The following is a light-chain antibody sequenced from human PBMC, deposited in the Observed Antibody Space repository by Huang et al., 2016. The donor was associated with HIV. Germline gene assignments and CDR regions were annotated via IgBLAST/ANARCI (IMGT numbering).Light chain of an antibody. V-gene: IGKV3-11*01. CDR3: QQRSAWPLT. CDR1: QSVRSY. J-gene: IGKJ4*01. CDR2: DAS. Sequence: EIVLTQSQATLSLSPGERATLSCRASQSVRSYLAWYQQKPGQAPRRLIYDASNRATGIPARFSGSGSGTDFTLTISNLQSEDFAVYYCQQRSAWPLTFGGGTKVEI.